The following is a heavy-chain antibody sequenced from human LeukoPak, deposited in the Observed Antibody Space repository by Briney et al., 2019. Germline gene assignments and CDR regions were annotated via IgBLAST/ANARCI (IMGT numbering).Heavy chain of an antibody. Sequence: GGSLRLSCAASGFTFSSYAMSWVRQAPGKGLEWVSAISGSGGSTYYAGSVKGRFTISRDNSKNTLYLQMNSLRAEDTAVYYCARGRKGLSFDYWGQGTLVTVSS. CDR2: ISGSGGST. J-gene: IGHJ4*02. CDR3: ARGRKGLSFDY. CDR1: GFTFSSYA. D-gene: IGHD3-16*01. V-gene: IGHV3-23*01.